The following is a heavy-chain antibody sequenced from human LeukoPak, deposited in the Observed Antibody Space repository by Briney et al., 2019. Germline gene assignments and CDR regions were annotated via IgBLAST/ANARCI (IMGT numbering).Heavy chain of an antibody. CDR1: GGSISSSSYC. Sequence: SETLSLTCTVSGGSISSSSYCWGWIRQPPGKGLEWIGSIYYSGSTYYNPSLKSRVTISVDTSKNQFSLKLSSVTAADTAVYYCARLATPPFYSGSYAEDYWGQGTLVAVSS. CDR2: IYYSGST. V-gene: IGHV4-39*01. CDR3: ARLATPPFYSGSYAEDY. J-gene: IGHJ4*02. D-gene: IGHD1-26*01.